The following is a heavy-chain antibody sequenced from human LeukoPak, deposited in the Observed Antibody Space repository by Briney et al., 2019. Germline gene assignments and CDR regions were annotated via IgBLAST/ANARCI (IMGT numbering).Heavy chain of an antibody. D-gene: IGHD2-8*01. Sequence: PGGSLRLSCAASGFTFSSYWMHWVRQAPGKGLVWVSRINSDGSSTSYADSVKGRFTISRDNAKNTLYLQMNSLRAEDTAVYYCARRPYCTNGVCYPFDYWGQGTLVTVSS. CDR1: GFTFSSYW. J-gene: IGHJ4*02. CDR2: INSDGSST. V-gene: IGHV3-74*01. CDR3: ARRPYCTNGVCYPFDY.